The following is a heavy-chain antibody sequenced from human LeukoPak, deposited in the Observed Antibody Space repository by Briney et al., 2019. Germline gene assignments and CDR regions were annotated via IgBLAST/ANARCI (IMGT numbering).Heavy chain of an antibody. V-gene: IGHV3-33*01. Sequence: GGSLRLSCAASGLMSNNYGIHWGRQAPGKGLEGVAVIWYDGSREEYGDSVKGRFTISRDFSKRTVYLQMNSIRDEDTAVYYCARDYWNQSRLVTTILYYFDLWGQGTLVTVSS. J-gene: IGHJ4*02. CDR2: IWYDGSRE. CDR1: GLMSNNYG. CDR3: ARDYWNQSRLVTTILYYFDL. D-gene: IGHD2-21*02.